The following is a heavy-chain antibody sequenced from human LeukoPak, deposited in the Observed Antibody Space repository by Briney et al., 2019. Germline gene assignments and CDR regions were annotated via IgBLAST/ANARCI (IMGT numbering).Heavy chain of an antibody. D-gene: IGHD6-19*01. Sequence: PSETLSLTCAVSGYSISSGYYWGWIRQPPGKGLEWIGSIYHSGSTYYNPSLKSRVTISVDTSKNQFSLKLSSVTAADTAVYYCARDQDSSSGSVLGGYWGQGTLATVSS. CDR1: GYSISSGYY. CDR2: IYHSGST. V-gene: IGHV4-38-2*02. CDR3: ARDQDSSSGSVLGGY. J-gene: IGHJ4*02.